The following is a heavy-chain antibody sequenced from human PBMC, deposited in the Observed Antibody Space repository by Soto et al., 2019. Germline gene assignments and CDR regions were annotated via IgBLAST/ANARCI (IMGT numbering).Heavy chain of an antibody. Sequence: SVKVSCKASGYTFTSYYMHWVRQAPGQGLEWMGIINPSGGSTSYAQKFQGRVTMTRDTSTSTVYMELSSLRSEDTAVYYCARVKTGIAAAGTTGWFDPWGQGTLVTVSS. J-gene: IGHJ5*02. CDR2: INPSGGST. CDR1: GYTFTSYY. V-gene: IGHV1-46*01. D-gene: IGHD6-13*01. CDR3: ARVKTGIAAAGTTGWFDP.